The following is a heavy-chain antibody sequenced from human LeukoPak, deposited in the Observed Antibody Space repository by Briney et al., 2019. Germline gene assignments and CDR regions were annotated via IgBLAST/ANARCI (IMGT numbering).Heavy chain of an antibody. Sequence: GGSLRLSCAASAFTFSDYYMSWLRQAPGKGLEWVSYISSSGSTIYYADSVKGRFTISRDNAKNSLYLQMNSLRAEDTAVYYCARLRDDSSGYYPHYFDYWGQGTLVTVSS. CDR1: AFTFSDYY. V-gene: IGHV3-11*04. J-gene: IGHJ4*02. D-gene: IGHD3-22*01. CDR3: ARLRDDSSGYYPHYFDY. CDR2: ISSSGSTI.